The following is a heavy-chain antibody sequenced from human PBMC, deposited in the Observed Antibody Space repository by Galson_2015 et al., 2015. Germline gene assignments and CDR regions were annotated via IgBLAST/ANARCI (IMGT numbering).Heavy chain of an antibody. CDR1: GYTFTSYY. CDR2: INPSGGST. Sequence: QSGAEVKKPGESLRISCKASGYTFTSYYTHWVRQAPGQGLDWMGIINPSGGSTSYAQKFQGRVTMTRDTSTSTVYMELSSLRSEDTAVYYCARGWGSYGNTFDYWGQGTLVTVSS. V-gene: IGHV1-46*01. D-gene: IGHD5-18*01. J-gene: IGHJ4*02. CDR3: ARGWGSYGNTFDY.